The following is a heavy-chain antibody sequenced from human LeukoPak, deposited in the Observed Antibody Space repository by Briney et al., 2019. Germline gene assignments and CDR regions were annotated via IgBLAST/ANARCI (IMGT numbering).Heavy chain of an antibody. V-gene: IGHV4-59*01. J-gene: IGHJ3*02. CDR1: GGSISSYY. D-gene: IGHD3-10*01. Sequence: SETLSLTCTVSGGSISSYYWSWIRQPPGKGLEWIGYIYYSGSTNYNPSLKSRVTISVDTSKNQFSLKLSSVTAADTAVYYCARSFTHYYGSGSYPDAFDIWGQGTMSPSL. CDR2: IYYSGST. CDR3: ARSFTHYYGSGSYPDAFDI.